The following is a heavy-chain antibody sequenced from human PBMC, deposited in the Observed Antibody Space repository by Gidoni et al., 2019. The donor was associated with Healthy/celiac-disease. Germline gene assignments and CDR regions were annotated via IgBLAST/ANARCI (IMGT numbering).Heavy chain of an antibody. CDR3: ASADDGFGELFAY. CDR2: LRSSGSTL. V-gene: IGHV3-48*03. J-gene: IGHJ4*02. Sequence: EVQLVESGGGLVQPGGSLRLSCAAAGFTCSSYEMNWVRQAPGKGLEWVSYLRSSGSTLYSADSLKCRFTISRDNAKNSLYLQMNSLIAEDTAVYYCASADDGFGELFAYWGQGTLVTVSS. D-gene: IGHD3-10*01. CDR1: GFTCSSYE.